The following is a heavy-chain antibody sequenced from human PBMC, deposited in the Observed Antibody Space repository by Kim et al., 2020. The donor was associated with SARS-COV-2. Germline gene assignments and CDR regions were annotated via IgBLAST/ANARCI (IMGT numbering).Heavy chain of an antibody. D-gene: IGHD4-17*01. CDR3: ATSFAVTRYNNYYYYYGMDV. Sequence: ASVKVSCKVSGYTLTELSMHWVRQAPGKGLEWMGGFDPEDGETIYAQKFQGRATMTDDTSTDTAYMELSSLRSEDTAVYYCATSFAVTRYNNYYYYYGMDVWRKGSRLTL. J-gene: IGHJ6*04. V-gene: IGHV1-24*01. CDR1: GYTLTELS. CDR2: FDPEDGET.